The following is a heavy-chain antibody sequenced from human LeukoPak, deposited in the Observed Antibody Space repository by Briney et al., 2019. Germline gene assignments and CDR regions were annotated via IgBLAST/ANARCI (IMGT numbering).Heavy chain of an antibody. Sequence: SETLSLTCTVSGGSISSYYWSWIRQPPGKGLEWIGYIYYSGSTNYNPSLKSRVTISVDTSKNQFSLKLSSMTAADTAVYYCARAPIYSYGSPYYFDYWGQGTLVTVSS. CDR2: IYYSGST. V-gene: IGHV4-59*01. J-gene: IGHJ4*02. CDR1: GGSISSYY. D-gene: IGHD5-18*01. CDR3: ARAPIYSYGSPYYFDY.